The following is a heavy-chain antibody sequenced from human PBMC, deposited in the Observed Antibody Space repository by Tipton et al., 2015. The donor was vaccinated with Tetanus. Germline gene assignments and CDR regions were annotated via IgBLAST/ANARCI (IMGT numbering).Heavy chain of an antibody. D-gene: IGHD3-16*02. CDR3: ARWPDAAESYYYYYGMDV. J-gene: IGHJ6*02. CDR2: IYYSGST. V-gene: IGHV4-59*12. CDR1: GGSISSYY. Sequence: TLSLTCTVSGGSISSYYWSWIRQPPGKGLEWIGYIYYSGSTNYNHSLKSRVTISVDTSKNQFSLKLSSVTAADTAVYYCARWPDAAESYYYYYGMDVWGQGTTVTVSS.